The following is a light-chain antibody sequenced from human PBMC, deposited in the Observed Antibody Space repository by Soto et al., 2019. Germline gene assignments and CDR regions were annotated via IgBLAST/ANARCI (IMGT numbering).Light chain of an antibody. CDR3: SSYTSSSTYV. CDR1: SSDVGGYDY. V-gene: IGLV2-14*03. Sequence: QSALTQPRSVSGSPGQSVTISCTGTSSDVGGYDYVSWYQQHPGKAPKLMIYGVTKRPSGVSNRFSGSKSGNTASLTISGLQAEDEADYYCSSYTSSSTYVFGTGTKVTVL. CDR2: GVT. J-gene: IGLJ1*01.